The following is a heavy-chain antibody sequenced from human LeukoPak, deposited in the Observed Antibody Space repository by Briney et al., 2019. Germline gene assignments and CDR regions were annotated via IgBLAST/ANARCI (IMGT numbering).Heavy chain of an antibody. CDR2: ISNSGVST. CDR3: ARGPYSGDWHFDF. V-gene: IGHV3-23*01. CDR1: GFTFTTYA. Sequence: GGSLRLSCEASGFTFTTYAMSWVRQAPGKGLEWVSAISNSGVSTYYADSVKGRFTISRDNSKNTLHLQMNSLRFEDTAVYYCARGPYSGDWHFDFWGQGTLVTVSS. J-gene: IGHJ4*02. D-gene: IGHD6-19*01.